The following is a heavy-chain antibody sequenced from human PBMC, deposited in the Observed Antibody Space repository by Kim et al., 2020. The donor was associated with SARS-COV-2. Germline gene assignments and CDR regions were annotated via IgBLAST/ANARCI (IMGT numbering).Heavy chain of an antibody. CDR1: GFTFSSYA. V-gene: IGHV3-30*04. CDR3: ARDRGYCSGGSCLNWFDP. Sequence: GGSLRLSCAASGFTFSSYAMHWVRQAPGKGLEWVAVISYDGSNKYYADSVKGRFTISRDNSKNTLYLQMNSLRAEDTAVYYCARDRGYCSGGSCLNWFDP. D-gene: IGHD2-15*01. J-gene: IGHJ5*02. CDR2: ISYDGSNK.